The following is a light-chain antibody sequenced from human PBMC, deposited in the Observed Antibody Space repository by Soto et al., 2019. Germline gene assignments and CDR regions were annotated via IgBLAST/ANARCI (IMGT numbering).Light chain of an antibody. CDR1: QSFSSN. Sequence: EIVMTQSPATLSVSPGERATLSCRASQSFSSNLAWYQQKPGQAPRLLIYGASTRATGIPARFSGSGSGTEFTLTISSLQSEDFAVYYWQQYNNWPPWTFGQGTKVEIK. V-gene: IGKV3-15*01. CDR2: GAS. J-gene: IGKJ1*01. CDR3: QQYNNWPPWT.